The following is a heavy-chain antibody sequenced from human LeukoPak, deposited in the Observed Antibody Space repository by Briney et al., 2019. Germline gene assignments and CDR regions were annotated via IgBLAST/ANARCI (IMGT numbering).Heavy chain of an antibody. CDR3: ARRPGDYYGSSGYPDY. D-gene: IGHD3-22*01. CDR2: IFPGDSDT. J-gene: IGHJ4*02. Sequence: GESLKISCKGSGYSFTSYWIGWVRQMPGKGLEWMGIIFPGDSDTRYSPSFQGQVTISADKSISTAYLQWSSLKASDTAMYYCARRPGDYYGSSGYPDYWGQGTLVTVSS. CDR1: GYSFTSYW. V-gene: IGHV5-51*01.